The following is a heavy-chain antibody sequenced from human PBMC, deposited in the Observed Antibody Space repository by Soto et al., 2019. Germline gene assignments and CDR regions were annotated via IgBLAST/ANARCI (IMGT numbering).Heavy chain of an antibody. CDR1: GFSLSTSGVG. CDR2: IYWDDDK. CDR3: AHIRYCSGGSCFTPGNYFDY. D-gene: IGHD2-15*01. J-gene: IGHJ4*02. Sequence: QITLKESGPTLVKPTQTLTLTCTFSGFSLSTSGVGVGWIRQPPGKALEWLALIYWDDDKRYSPSLKSRLTIPKDTSKNPVGLTMTNMDPVDTATYYCAHIRYCSGGSCFTPGNYFDYWGQGTLVTVSS. V-gene: IGHV2-5*02.